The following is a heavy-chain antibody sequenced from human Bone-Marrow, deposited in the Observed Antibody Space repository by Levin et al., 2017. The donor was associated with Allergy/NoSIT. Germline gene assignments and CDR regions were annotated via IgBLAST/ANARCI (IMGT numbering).Heavy chain of an antibody. CDR1: GFTFAGFD. CDR3: ARDQAEAIPGVFDK. V-gene: IGHV3-33*01. J-gene: IGHJ4*02. D-gene: IGHD3-3*01. CDR2: ISYDGSKK. Sequence: GESLKISCAASGFTFAGFDMHWLRQAPGKGLEWVAFISYDGSKKSYADSVKGRFTLSRDNSKNTMSLQMTSLRAEDTAVYYCARDQAEAIPGVFDKWGQGTLVTVSS.